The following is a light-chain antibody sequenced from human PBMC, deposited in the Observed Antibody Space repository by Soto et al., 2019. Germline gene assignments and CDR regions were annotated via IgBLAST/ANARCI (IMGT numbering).Light chain of an antibody. CDR1: QCISTY. V-gene: IGKV1-9*01. J-gene: IGKJ5*01. CDR3: QHLKSYPIT. CDR2: AAS. Sequence: DIQLTQSRSFLSASVGYRVTITCRSSQCISTYLAWYQQKPWXAPKLLIYAASTLQSWVPSRFSGSAYGTELTLTISGMQAEDFATYYSQHLKSYPITFGQGTRLEIQ.